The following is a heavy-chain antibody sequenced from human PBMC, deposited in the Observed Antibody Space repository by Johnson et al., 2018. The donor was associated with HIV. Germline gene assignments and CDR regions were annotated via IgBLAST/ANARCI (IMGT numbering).Heavy chain of an antibody. CDR1: GFTFSSYG. J-gene: IGHJ3*02. V-gene: IGHV3-30*02. Sequence: QMQLVESGGGVVQPGGSLRLSCAASGFTFSSYGMHWVRQAPGKGLEWVAFIRYDGSNKYYADSVKGRFTISRDNSKNTLYLQMNSLRAEDTAVYYCAKDRGDGVAARRRSAFDIWGQGTMVTVSS. D-gene: IGHD6-6*01. CDR3: AKDRGDGVAARRRSAFDI. CDR2: IRYDGSNK.